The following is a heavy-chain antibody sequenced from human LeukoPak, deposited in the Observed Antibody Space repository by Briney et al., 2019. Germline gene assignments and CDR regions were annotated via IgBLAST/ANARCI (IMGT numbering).Heavy chain of an antibody. CDR2: TYYRSKWYN. CDR1: GDSVSSNSAA. J-gene: IGHJ5*02. D-gene: IGHD2-2*01. CDR3: ARGVVPALTTPNWFDP. V-gene: IGHV6-1*01. Sequence: SQTLSLTCAISGDSVSSNSAAWNWIRQSPSRGLEWLGRTYYRSKWYNDYAVSVKSRITINPDTSKNQFSLQLNSVTPEDTAVYYCARGVVPALTTPNWFDPWGRGTLVTVSS.